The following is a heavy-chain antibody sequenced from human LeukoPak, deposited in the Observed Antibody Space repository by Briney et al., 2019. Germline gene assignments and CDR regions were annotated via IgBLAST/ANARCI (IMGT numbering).Heavy chain of an antibody. Sequence: SETLSLTCTVSGGSISSHYWSWIRQPPGKGLEWIGYIYCSGSTNYNPSLKSRVTISVDTSKNQCSLKLSSVTAADTAVYYCARGSIVATIGSYYFDYWGQGTLVTVSS. CDR3: ARGSIVATIGSYYFDY. D-gene: IGHD5-12*01. CDR2: IYCSGST. V-gene: IGHV4-59*11. J-gene: IGHJ4*02. CDR1: GGSISSHY.